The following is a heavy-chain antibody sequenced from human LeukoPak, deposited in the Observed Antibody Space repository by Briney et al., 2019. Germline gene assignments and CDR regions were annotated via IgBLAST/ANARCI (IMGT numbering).Heavy chain of an antibody. CDR2: IYYSGST. V-gene: IGHV4-59*02. CDR1: GFTVSSNY. J-gene: IGHJ4*02. Sequence: LRLSCAASGFTVSSNYMSWVRQAPGKGLEWIGYIYYSGSTNYNPSLKSRVTISVDTSKNQFSLKLRSVTAADTAVYYCATNDYGDYHFDYWGQGTLVTVSS. CDR3: ATNDYGDYHFDY. D-gene: IGHD4-17*01.